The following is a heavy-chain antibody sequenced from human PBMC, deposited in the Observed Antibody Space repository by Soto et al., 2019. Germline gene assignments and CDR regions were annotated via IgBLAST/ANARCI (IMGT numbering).Heavy chain of an antibody. D-gene: IGHD2-8*02. V-gene: IGHV3-30*03. CDR1: GFTVSSYG. Sequence: GGSLRLFCAASGFTVSSYGMHWVRQAPGKGLEWVAVISRDGGTKYYADSVKGRFTISRDNSRNTLFLEMNSLRGDDMAVYYCTGEVASGYWGQGTMVTVS. CDR2: ISRDGGTK. J-gene: IGHJ4*02. CDR3: TGEVASGY.